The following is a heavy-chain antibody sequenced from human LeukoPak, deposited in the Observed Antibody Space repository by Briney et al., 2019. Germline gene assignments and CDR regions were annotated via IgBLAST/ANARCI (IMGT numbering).Heavy chain of an antibody. V-gene: IGHV4-39*07. CDR2: IYYSGST. D-gene: IGHD6-19*01. J-gene: IGHJ4*02. Sequence: SETLSLTCTVSGGSISSSSYYWGWIRQPPGKGLEWIGSIYYSGSTYYNPSLKSRVTISVDRSKNQFSLKLSSVTAADTAVYYCAREPDNSSGWYKVYYFDYWGQGTLVTVSS. CDR3: AREPDNSSGWYKVYYFDY. CDR1: GGSISSSSYY.